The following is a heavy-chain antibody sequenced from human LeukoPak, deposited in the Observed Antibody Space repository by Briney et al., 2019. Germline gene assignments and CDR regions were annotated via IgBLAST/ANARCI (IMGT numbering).Heavy chain of an antibody. CDR3: ARDRGGYCSSTSCYVFYRGFDP. V-gene: IGHV3-33*01. Sequence: GRSLRLSCAASGFTFSSYGMHWVRQAPGKGLEWVAVIWYDGSNKHYADSVKGRFTISRDNSKNTLYLQMNSLRAEDTAVYYCARDRGGYCSSTSCYVFYRGFDPWGQGTLVTVSS. CDR2: IWYDGSNK. J-gene: IGHJ5*02. CDR1: GFTFSSYG. D-gene: IGHD2-2*01.